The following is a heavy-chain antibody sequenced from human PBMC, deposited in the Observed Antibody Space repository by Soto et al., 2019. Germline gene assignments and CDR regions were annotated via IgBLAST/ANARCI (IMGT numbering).Heavy chain of an antibody. Sequence: EVQVLESGGGLVQPGGSLRLSCAASGFTFSSNGMNWVRQAPGKGLEWVSGIRSDGDTKYNADSVKGRFTVSRDTSKNTVYLQMNSLRVEDTAIYYCAKGKGVGATPDGANCWGQGNLVTVSS. J-gene: IGHJ4*02. CDR2: IRSDGDTK. CDR1: GFTFSSNG. CDR3: AKGKGVGATPDGANC. V-gene: IGHV3-23*01. D-gene: IGHD1-26*01.